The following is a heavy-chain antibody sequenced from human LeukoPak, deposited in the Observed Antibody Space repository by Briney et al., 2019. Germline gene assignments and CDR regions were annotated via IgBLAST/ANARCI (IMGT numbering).Heavy chain of an antibody. D-gene: IGHD4/OR15-4a*01. CDR3: ARVMDTGYGGKLLGYYYYMDV. CDR1: GGYISSYY. CDR2: IYYSGST. J-gene: IGHJ6*03. V-gene: IGHV4-59*01. Sequence: SETLSLTCSVSGGYISSYYWSWIRQPPGKGLEWIGYIYYSGSTNYNSSLKSRVTISVDTSKNQFSLKLSSVTAADTAVYYCARVMDTGYGGKLLGYYYYMDVWGKGTTVTVSS.